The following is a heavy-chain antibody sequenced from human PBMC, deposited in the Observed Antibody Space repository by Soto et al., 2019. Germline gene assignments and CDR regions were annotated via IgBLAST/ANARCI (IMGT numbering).Heavy chain of an antibody. CDR1: GFTFSSYA. Sequence: EVQLLESGGGLVQPGGSLRLSCAASGFTFSSYAMSWVRQAPGKGLEWVSAISGSGGSTYYADSVKGRFTISRDNSKNTLYLQMNSLSAEDTAVYYCAKDLIRYFDWFNFDYWGQGTLVTVSS. D-gene: IGHD3-9*01. CDR3: AKDLIRYFDWFNFDY. J-gene: IGHJ4*02. V-gene: IGHV3-23*01. CDR2: ISGSGGST.